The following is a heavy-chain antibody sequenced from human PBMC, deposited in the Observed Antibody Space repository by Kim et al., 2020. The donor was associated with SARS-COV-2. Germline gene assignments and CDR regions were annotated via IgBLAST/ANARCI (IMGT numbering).Heavy chain of an antibody. CDR3: ARGVQYYYGSRNGGWFDP. Sequence: KGRFTISRDNAKNSLYLQMNSLRAEDTAVYYCARGVQYYYGSRNGGWFDPWGQGTLVTVSS. D-gene: IGHD3-10*01. V-gene: IGHV3-11*06. J-gene: IGHJ5*02.